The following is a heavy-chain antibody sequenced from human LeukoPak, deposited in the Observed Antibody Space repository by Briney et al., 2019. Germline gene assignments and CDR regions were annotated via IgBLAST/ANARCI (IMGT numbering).Heavy chain of an antibody. V-gene: IGHV1-69*04. Sequence: SVKVSCKASGGTFSSYAISWVRQAPGQGLEWMGRVIPILGIANCAQKFQGRVTITADKSTSTAYMELSSLRSEDTAVYYCARDLGATQAPNWFDPWGQGTLVTVSS. CDR2: VIPILGIA. CDR1: GGTFSSYA. D-gene: IGHD1-26*01. CDR3: ARDLGATQAPNWFDP. J-gene: IGHJ5*02.